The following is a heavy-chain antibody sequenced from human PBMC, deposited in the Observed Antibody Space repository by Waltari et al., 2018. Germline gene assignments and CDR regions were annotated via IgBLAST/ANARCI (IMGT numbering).Heavy chain of an antibody. J-gene: IGHJ3*02. D-gene: IGHD3-9*01. V-gene: IGHV4-30-2*01. CDR1: GGSISSGGYS. Sequence: QLQLQESGSGLVKPSQTLSLTCAVSGGSISSGGYSWSWLRQPPGKGLEWIGYIYHSGSTYYNPSLKRRVTISVDRSKNQFSLKLGSVTAADTAVYYCARGGYDILTGYYSHAFDIWGQGTMVTVSS. CDR3: ARGGYDILTGYYSHAFDI. CDR2: IYHSGST.